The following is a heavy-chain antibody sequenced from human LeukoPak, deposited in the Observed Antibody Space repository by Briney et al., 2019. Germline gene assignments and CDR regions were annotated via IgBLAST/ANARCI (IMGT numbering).Heavy chain of an antibody. D-gene: IGHD2-21*02. J-gene: IGHJ4*02. CDR1: GFTFSSYG. CDR2: ISSSSSYI. V-gene: IGHV3-21*01. Sequence: GGSLRLSCAASGFTFSSYGMHWVRQAPGKGLEWVSSISSSSSYIYYADSVKGRFTISRDNAKNSLYLQMNSLRAEDTAVYYCARDLIGDPTVDYWGQGTLVTVSS. CDR3: ARDLIGDPTVDY.